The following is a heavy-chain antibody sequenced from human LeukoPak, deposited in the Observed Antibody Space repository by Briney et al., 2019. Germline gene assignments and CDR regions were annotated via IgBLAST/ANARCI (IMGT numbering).Heavy chain of an antibody. CDR2: ICTSGST. D-gene: IGHD3-22*01. CDR1: GGSISSGSYY. CDR3: ARDLYYYDSSGYYLWGFDI. V-gene: IGHV4-61*02. Sequence: SQTLSLTCTVSGGSISSGSYYWSWIRQPAGTGLEWIGRICTSGSTNYNPSLKSRVTISVDTSKNQFSLKLSSVTAADTAVYYCARDLYYYDSSGYYLWGFDIWGQGTMVTVSS. J-gene: IGHJ3*02.